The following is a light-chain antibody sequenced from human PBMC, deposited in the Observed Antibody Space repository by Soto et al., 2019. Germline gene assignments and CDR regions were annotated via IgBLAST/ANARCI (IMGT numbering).Light chain of an antibody. J-gene: IGKJ1*01. CDR1: QSVSSY. Sequence: EIVLTQSPATLSLSPGERATLSCRASQSVSSYLAWYQHKPGQAPRLLIYDASKRATGIPARFSGSGSGTDFTLTISSLEPEAFAVYYCQQRSNWPSTWTFGQGTRVVIK. CDR3: QQRSNWPSTWT. V-gene: IGKV3-11*01. CDR2: DAS.